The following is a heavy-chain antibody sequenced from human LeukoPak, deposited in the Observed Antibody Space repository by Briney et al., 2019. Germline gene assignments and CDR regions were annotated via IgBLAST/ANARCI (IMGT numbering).Heavy chain of an antibody. Sequence: QPSETLSLTCTVSGGSISSYYWSWIRQPPGKGLEWIGYIYYSGSTNYNPSLKSRVTISVDTSKNQFSLKLSSVTAADTAVYYCARGYAVIGYCSGGSCSNWFDPWGQGTLVTVSS. V-gene: IGHV4-59*01. CDR2: IYYSGST. D-gene: IGHD2-15*01. CDR3: ARGYAVIGYCSGGSCSNWFDP. J-gene: IGHJ5*02. CDR1: GGSISSYY.